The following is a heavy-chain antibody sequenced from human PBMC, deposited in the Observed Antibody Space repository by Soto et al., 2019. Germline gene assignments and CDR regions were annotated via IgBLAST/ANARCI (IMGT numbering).Heavy chain of an antibody. D-gene: IGHD6-6*01. CDR3: ARDVFSSSNY. CDR2: IIPILGIA. J-gene: IGHJ4*02. V-gene: IGHV1-69*08. Sequence: QVQLVQSGPEGKNPGSSVKASGKASVGTFSSYTISWLRQPPGQGLEWMGRIIPILGIANYAQKFHGRVTITADKSTSTAYMELSSLRSEDTAVYYCARDVFSSSNYWGQGTLVTVSS. CDR1: VGTFSSYT.